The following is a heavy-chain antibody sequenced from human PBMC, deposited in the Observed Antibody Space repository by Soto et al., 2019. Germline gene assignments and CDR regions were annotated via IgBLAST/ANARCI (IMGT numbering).Heavy chain of an antibody. CDR2: IRSKANSYAT. V-gene: IGHV3-73*01. CDR3: TRHERWLTY. CDR1: WFTFSGSA. Sequence: PGGSLRLSCAASWFTFSGSAMHWVRQASGKGLEWVGRIRSKANSYATAYAASVKGRFTISRDDSKNTAYLQMNSLKTEDTAVYYCTRHERWLTYWGQGTLVTVSS. D-gene: IGHD3-22*01. J-gene: IGHJ4*02.